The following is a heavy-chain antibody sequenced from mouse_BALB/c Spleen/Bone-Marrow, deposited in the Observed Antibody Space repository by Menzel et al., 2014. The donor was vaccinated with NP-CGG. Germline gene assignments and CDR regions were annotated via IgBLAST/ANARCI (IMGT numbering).Heavy chain of an antibody. CDR3: ARNGNYGAWFAY. D-gene: IGHD2-1*01. CDR1: GFNIKDTY. V-gene: IGHV14-3*02. CDR2: IDPANGNT. Sequence: EVQLQQSGAELVKPGASVKLSCTASGFNIKDTYMHWVNQRPEQGLEWIGRIDPANGNTKYDPKFQGKATITADTSYNTAYLQLSSLTSEDAAVYYCARNGNYGAWFAYWGQGTLVTVSA. J-gene: IGHJ3*01.